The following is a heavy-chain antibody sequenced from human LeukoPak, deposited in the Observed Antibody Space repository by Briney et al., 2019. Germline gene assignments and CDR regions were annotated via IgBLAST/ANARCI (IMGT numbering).Heavy chain of an antibody. CDR1: GYTFTSYG. V-gene: IGHV1-18*01. CDR2: ISAYNGNT. D-gene: IGHD3-10*01. CDR3: ATVGRLLGSGSYYIY. Sequence: GASVKVSCKASGYTFTSYGISWVRQAPGQGLEWMGWISAYNGNTNYAQKLQGRVTMTTDTSTSTAYMELRSLRSDDTAVYYCATVGRLLGSGSYYIYWGQGTLVTVSS. J-gene: IGHJ4*02.